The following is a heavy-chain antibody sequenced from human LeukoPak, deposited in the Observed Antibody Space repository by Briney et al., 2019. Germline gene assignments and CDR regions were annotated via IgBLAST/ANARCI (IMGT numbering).Heavy chain of an antibody. CDR2: ISYDGSNK. Sequence: PGGSLRLSCTASGFTFSDYAMSWVRQAPGKGLEWVAVISYDGSNKYYADSVKGRFTISRDNSKNTLYLQMNSLRAEDTAVYYCARETGSAVGSTDFDYWGQGTLVTVSP. J-gene: IGHJ4*02. V-gene: IGHV3-30-3*01. D-gene: IGHD4-17*01. CDR3: ARETGSAVGSTDFDY. CDR1: GFTFSDYA.